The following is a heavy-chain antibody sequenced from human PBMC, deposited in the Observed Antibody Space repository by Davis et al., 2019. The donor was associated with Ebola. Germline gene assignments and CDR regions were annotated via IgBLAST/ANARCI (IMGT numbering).Heavy chain of an antibody. D-gene: IGHD5-24*01. Sequence: SVKVSCKASGGTFSSYAISWVRQAPGQGLEWMGGIIPIFGTANYAQKFQGRVTITADESTSTAYMELSSLRSEDTAVYYCAREGDGYNLGFDYWGQGTLVTVSS. CDR2: IIPIFGTA. J-gene: IGHJ4*02. CDR1: GGTFSSYA. CDR3: AREGDGYNLGFDY. V-gene: IGHV1-69*13.